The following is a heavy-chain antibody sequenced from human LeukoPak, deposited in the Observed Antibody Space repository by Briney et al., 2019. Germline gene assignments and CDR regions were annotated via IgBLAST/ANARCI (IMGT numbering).Heavy chain of an antibody. D-gene: IGHD3-22*01. CDR1: GFTFTSSA. J-gene: IGHJ4*02. CDR2: ISGSGHTT. Sequence: GGSLRLSCAASGFTFTSSAMSWVRQAPGKGLEWVSVISGSGHTTDYADSVKGRFTVSRDNSKNTLYLQMNSLRAEDTALYYCAKDAVRGGYYDYWGQGTLVTVSS. V-gene: IGHV3-23*01. CDR3: AKDAVRGGYYDY.